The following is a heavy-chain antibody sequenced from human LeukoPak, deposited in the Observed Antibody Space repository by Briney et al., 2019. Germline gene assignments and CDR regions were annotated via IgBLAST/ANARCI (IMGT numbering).Heavy chain of an antibody. Sequence: ASVKVSCKAFGGTFSSYAISWVRQAPGQGLEWMGGIIPIFGTANYAQKFQGRVTITADESTSTAYMELSSLRSEDTAVYYCARERNDFWSGYCDYWGQGTLVTVSS. CDR3: ARERNDFWSGYCDY. CDR1: GGTFSSYA. V-gene: IGHV1-69*13. CDR2: IIPIFGTA. J-gene: IGHJ4*02. D-gene: IGHD3-3*01.